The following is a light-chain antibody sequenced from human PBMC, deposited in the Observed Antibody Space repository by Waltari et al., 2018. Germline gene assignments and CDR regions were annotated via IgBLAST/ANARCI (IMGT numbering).Light chain of an antibody. Sequence: DIRMTQSPYTMSASAWDRVHISCRASQSISKWLAWYQQKPGKAPKLLIYEASTLQSGVPSRFSGTGSGTDFTLTISSLQPDDFATYYCQQYNSYSLLTFGGGTKVEIK. CDR2: EAS. V-gene: IGKV1-5*03. J-gene: IGKJ4*01. CDR1: QSISKW. CDR3: QQYNSYSLLT.